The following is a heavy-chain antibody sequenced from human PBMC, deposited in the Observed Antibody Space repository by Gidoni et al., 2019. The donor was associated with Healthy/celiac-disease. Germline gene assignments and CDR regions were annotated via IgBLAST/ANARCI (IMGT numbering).Heavy chain of an antibody. D-gene: IGHD5-12*01. J-gene: IGHJ6*03. V-gene: IGHV1-46*01. CDR1: GYTFTSYY. CDR2: INPSGGST. Sequence: QVQLVQSGAEVKKPGASVKVSCKASGYTFTSYYMHWVRQAPGQGLEWMGIINPSGGSTSYAQKFQGRVTMTRDTSTSTVYMELSSLRSEDTAVYYCATRGYSGYTPLDGYMDVWGKGTTVTVSS. CDR3: ATRGYSGYTPLDGYMDV.